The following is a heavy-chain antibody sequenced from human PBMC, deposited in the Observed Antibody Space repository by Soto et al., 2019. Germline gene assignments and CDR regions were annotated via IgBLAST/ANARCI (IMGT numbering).Heavy chain of an antibody. D-gene: IGHD3-9*01. CDR1: GFTFDDYA. CDR2: ISWNSGSI. V-gene: IGHV3-9*01. CDR3: AKDVLRYFDWRDAFDI. J-gene: IGHJ3*02. Sequence: EVQLVESGAGLVQPGRSLRVSCAASGFTFDDYAMHWVRQAPGKGLEWVSGISWNSGSIGYADSVKGRFTISRDNAKNSLYLQMNSLRAEDTALYYCAKDVLRYFDWRDAFDIWGQGTMVTVSS.